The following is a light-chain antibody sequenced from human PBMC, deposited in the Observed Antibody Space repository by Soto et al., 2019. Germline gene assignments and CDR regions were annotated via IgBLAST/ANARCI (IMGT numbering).Light chain of an antibody. V-gene: IGKV1-39*01. Sequence: DIQMTQSPSSLSASVGDRVTITCRASQHIDSYLNWYQQRPGKAPKLLIHDASSLQSGVPSRFSGSGSGTDFALTINSLQPEDFATIYCQQTYSTPWTFGQGTKVEIK. J-gene: IGKJ1*01. CDR1: QHIDSY. CDR3: QQTYSTPWT. CDR2: DAS.